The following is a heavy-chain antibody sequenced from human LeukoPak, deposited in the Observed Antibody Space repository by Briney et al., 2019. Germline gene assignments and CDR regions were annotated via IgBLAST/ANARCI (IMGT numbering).Heavy chain of an antibody. Sequence: GGSLRLSCAASGFTFNIYAMNWVRQAPGKGLEWVSAMSGSGGSTYYADSVKGRFTISRDNSKNTLHLQVNSLRAGDTALYYCAKTSEPYYNIGKALDFWGQGTLVTVSS. V-gene: IGHV3-23*01. CDR2: MSGSGGST. J-gene: IGHJ4*02. CDR3: AKTSEPYYNIGKALDF. D-gene: IGHD3-22*01. CDR1: GFTFNIYA.